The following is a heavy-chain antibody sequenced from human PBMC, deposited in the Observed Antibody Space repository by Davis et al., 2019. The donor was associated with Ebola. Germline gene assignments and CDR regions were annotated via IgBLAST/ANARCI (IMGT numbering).Heavy chain of an antibody. V-gene: IGHV3-21*04. CDR2: ISSSSSYI. CDR1: GFTFSSYS. D-gene: IGHD3-3*01. J-gene: IGHJ6*02. Sequence: GGSLRLSCAASGFTFSSYSMNWVRQAPGKGLEWVSSISSSSSYIYYADSVKGRFTISRDNAKNSLYLQMNSLRAEDTAVYYCARVETYYDFWSGYYHTHYGMDVWGQGTTVTVSS. CDR3: ARVETYYDFWSGYYHTHYGMDV.